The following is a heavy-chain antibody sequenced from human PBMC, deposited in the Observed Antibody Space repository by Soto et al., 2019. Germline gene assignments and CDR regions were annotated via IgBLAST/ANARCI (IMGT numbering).Heavy chain of an antibody. V-gene: IGHV1-69*01. J-gene: IGHJ4*02. CDR1: GGTFSSYA. CDR2: IIPIFGTA. D-gene: IGHD6-19*01. CDR3: ARDMSGGWYVEFGY. Sequence: QVQMVQSGAEVKTPGSSVKVSCKASGGTFSSYAISWVRQAPGQGLEWMGGIIPIFGTANYAQKFQGRVTITADESTSTAYMEMSSLRSEDTAVYYGARDMSGGWYVEFGYWGQGTLVTVSS.